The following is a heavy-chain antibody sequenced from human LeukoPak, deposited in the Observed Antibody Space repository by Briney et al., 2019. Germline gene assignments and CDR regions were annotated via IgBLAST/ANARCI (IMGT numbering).Heavy chain of an antibody. V-gene: IGHV3-9*01. J-gene: IGHJ4*02. D-gene: IGHD3-10*01. CDR1: GFTFDDYA. Sequence: LTGGSLRLSCAASGFTFDDYAMHWVRQAPGKGLEWVSDISWNSVVIDYADSVRGRFTISRDNAKNSLYLEMNNLRPEDTALYYCAKDIALRGSGTKNLFKHWGQGTLVTVSS. CDR3: AKDIALRGSGTKNLFKH. CDR2: ISWNSVVI.